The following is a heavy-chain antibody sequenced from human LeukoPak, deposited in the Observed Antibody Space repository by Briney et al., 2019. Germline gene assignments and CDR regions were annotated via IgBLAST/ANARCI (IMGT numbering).Heavy chain of an antibody. CDR1: GGSISSYY. V-gene: IGHV4-59*01. CDR3: ARVRGDFETD. CDR2: RYYSGST. Sequence: SETLSLTCSVSGGSISSYYWTWIRQPPGKGLEWIGYRYYSGSTTYNPSLKSRVTISVDTSKSQLSLKLISVTAADTAIYYCARVRGDFETDWGQGTLVTVSS. J-gene: IGHJ1*01. D-gene: IGHD3-16*01.